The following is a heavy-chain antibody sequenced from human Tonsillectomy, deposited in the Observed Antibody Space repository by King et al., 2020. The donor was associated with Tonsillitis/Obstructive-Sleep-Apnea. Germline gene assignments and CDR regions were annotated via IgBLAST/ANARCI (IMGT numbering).Heavy chain of an antibody. CDR3: AKDPVVMAPGPWEGSTGFDY. V-gene: IGHV3-23*04. D-gene: IGHD5-24*01. CDR1: GFTFSSYA. Sequence: VQLVESGGGLVQPGGSLRLSCAASGFTFSSYAMSWVRQAPGKGLEWVSTISGSGVSTYYADSVKGRFTISRDNSKNTLYQQMNSLRAEDTAIYYCAKDPVVMAPGPWEGSTGFDYWGQGTLVTVSS. CDR2: ISGSGVST. J-gene: IGHJ4*02.